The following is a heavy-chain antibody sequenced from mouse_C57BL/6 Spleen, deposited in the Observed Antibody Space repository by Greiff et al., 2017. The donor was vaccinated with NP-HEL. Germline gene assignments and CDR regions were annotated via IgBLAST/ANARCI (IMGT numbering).Heavy chain of an antibody. CDR3: ARAVTTVVPLFDY. D-gene: IGHD1-1*01. J-gene: IGHJ2*01. V-gene: IGHV5-4*03. CDR2: ISDGGSYT. CDR1: GFTFSSYA. Sequence: EVKLVESGGGLVKPGGSLKLSCAASGFTFSSYAMSWVRQTPEKRLEWVATISDGGSYTYYPDNVKGRFTISRDNAKNNLYLQMSHLKSEDTAMYYCARAVTTVVPLFDYWGQGTTLTVSS.